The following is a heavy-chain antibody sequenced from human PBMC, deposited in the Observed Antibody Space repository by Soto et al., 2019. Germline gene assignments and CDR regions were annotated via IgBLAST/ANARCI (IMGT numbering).Heavy chain of an antibody. V-gene: IGHV1-18*01. Sequence: QVHLVQSGAEVKKPGASVKVSCKGSGYTFTSYGITWVRQAPGQGLEWMGWISAHNGNTDYAQKLQGRVTVTRDTSTSTAYMELRRLRSEDTAVYYCARARHGDYWGQGALVTVSS. CDR3: ARARHGDY. CDR1: GYTFTSYG. CDR2: ISAHNGNT. J-gene: IGHJ4*02.